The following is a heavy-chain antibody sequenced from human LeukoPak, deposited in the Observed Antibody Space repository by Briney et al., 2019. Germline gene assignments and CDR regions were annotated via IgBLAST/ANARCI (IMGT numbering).Heavy chain of an antibody. CDR3: ARDRTYGDYRYYFDY. Sequence: GGSLRLSCAASGFTFSSYGMHWVRQAPGKGLEWVAVIWYDGSNKYYADSVKGRFTISRDNSKNTLYLQMNSLRAEDTAVYYCARDRTYGDYRYYFDYWGQGTLVTVSS. V-gene: IGHV3-33*01. D-gene: IGHD4-17*01. J-gene: IGHJ4*02. CDR1: GFTFSSYG. CDR2: IWYDGSNK.